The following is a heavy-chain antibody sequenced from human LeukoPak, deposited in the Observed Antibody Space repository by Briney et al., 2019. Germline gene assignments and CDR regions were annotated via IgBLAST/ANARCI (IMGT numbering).Heavy chain of an antibody. CDR1: GGSFSGYY. Sequence: SETLSLTCAVYGGSFSGYYWSWIRQPPGKGLEWIGEINHSGSTNYNPSLKSRVTISVDTSKNQFSLKLSSVTAADTAVYYCARDIRFLAVYYTGVWGKGTTVTVSS. J-gene: IGHJ6*03. D-gene: IGHD3-3*01. CDR3: ARDIRFLAVYYTGV. CDR2: INHSGST. V-gene: IGHV4-34*01.